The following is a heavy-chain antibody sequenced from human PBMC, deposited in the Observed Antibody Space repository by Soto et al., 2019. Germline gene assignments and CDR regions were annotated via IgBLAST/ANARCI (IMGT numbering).Heavy chain of an antibody. J-gene: IGHJ5*02. D-gene: IGHD3-22*01. CDR1: GYSFTSYW. V-gene: IGHV5-51*01. CDR3: ARLYYYDSSGYFHNWFDP. CDR2: IYPGDSDT. Sequence: GESLKISCKGSGYSFTSYWIGWVRQMPGKGLEWMGIIYPGDSDTRYSPSFQGQVTISADKSTSTAYLQWSSLKASDTAMYYCARLYYYDSSGYFHNWFDPWGQGTLVTVSS.